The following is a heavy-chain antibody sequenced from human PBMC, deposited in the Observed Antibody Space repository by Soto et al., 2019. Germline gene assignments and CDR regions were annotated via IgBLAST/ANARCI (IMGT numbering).Heavy chain of an antibody. CDR1: GGSFSGFY. V-gene: IGHV4-34*01. CDR3: ARDRDKWNYVDKPRFDS. D-gene: IGHD1-7*01. Sequence: PSETLSLTCAVYGGSFSGFYWSWIRQPPGKGLEWIGEINHSGGTNYNPSLKSRVTISVDTSKNQFSLKLSSVTAADTAVYYCARDRDKWNYVDKPRFDSWGQGILVTVSS. CDR2: INHSGGT. J-gene: IGHJ5*01.